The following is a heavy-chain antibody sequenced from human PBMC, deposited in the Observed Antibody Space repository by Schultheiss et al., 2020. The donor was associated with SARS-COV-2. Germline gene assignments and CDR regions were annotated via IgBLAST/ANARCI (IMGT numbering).Heavy chain of an antibody. CDR3: TTEECSGGSCFAFDY. D-gene: IGHD2-15*01. V-gene: IGHV3-15*01. CDR1: GFTFSSYG. CDR2: IKSKTDGGTT. J-gene: IGHJ4*02. Sequence: GGSLRLSCAASGFTFSSYGMHWVRQAPGKGLEWVGRIKSKTDGGTTDYAAPVKGRFTISRDDSKNTLYLQMNSLKTEDTAVYYCTTEECSGGSCFAFDYWGQGTLVTVSS.